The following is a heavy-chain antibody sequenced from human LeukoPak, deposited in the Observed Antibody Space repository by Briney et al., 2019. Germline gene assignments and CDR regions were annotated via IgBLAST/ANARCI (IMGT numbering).Heavy chain of an antibody. CDR2: INHSGST. V-gene: IGHV4-34*01. J-gene: IGHJ6*02. CDR3: ARGHGMDV. CDR1: GGSFSGYY. Sequence: SETLSLTCAVYGGSFSGYYWGWIRPPPGKGLEWIGEINHSGSTNYNPSLKSRVTIPVDTSKNQFSLKLSSVTAADTAVYYCARGHGMDVWGQGTTVTVS.